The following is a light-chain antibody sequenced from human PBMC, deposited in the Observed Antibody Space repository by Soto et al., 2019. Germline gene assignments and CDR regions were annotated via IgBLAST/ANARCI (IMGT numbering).Light chain of an antibody. CDR1: QSISSSY. J-gene: IGKJ4*01. CDR3: QQRSNWPLT. CDR2: DAS. V-gene: IGKV3D-20*02. Sequence: EIVLTQSPGTLSLSPGQRATLSCRASQSISSSYLAWYQHKPGQAPRLLIYDASNRATGIPARFSGSGSGTDFTLTISSLEPEDFAVYYCQQRSNWPLTFGGGTKVDIK.